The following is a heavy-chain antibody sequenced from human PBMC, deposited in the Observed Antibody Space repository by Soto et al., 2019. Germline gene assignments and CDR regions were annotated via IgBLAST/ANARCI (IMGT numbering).Heavy chain of an antibody. CDR3: ARGYSYGRGYFDY. V-gene: IGHV1-3*01. Sequence: ASVKVCWKDSGYSLTSYAMHWVRQAPGQRLEWMGWINAGNGNTKYSQKFQGRVTITRDTSASTAYMELSSLRSEDTAVYYCARGYSYGRGYFDYWGQGTLVTVSS. CDR1: GYSLTSYA. CDR2: INAGNGNT. J-gene: IGHJ4*02. D-gene: IGHD5-18*01.